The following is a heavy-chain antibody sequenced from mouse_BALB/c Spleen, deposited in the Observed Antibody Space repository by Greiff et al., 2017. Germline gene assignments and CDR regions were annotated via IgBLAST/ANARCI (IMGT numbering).Heavy chain of an antibody. Sequence: EVKVVESGGGLVQPGGSLKLSCAASGFTFSSYTMSWVRQTPEKRLEWVAYISNGGGSTYYPDTVKGRFTISRDNAKNTLYLQMSSLKSEDTAMYYCARRITTYYYAMDYWGQGTSVTVSS. J-gene: IGHJ4*01. CDR2: ISNGGGST. CDR3: ARRITTYYYAMDY. CDR1: GFTFSSYT. V-gene: IGHV5-12-2*01. D-gene: IGHD2-4*01.